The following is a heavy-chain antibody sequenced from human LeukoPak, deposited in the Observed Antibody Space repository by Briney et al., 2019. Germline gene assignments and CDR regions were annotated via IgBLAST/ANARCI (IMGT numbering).Heavy chain of an antibody. D-gene: IGHD6-6*01. CDR1: GFTFAGYA. CDR3: AHWGSSGPLEY. Sequence: PLGSLRLSCAASGFTFAGYAMTWVRQAPGKGLEWVSLISGSGGSTYYPDVVRVRYTISRDNSKNVLYLRMNSLRAEDTAVYYCAHWGSSGPLEYWRQGTLVTVCS. CDR2: ISGSGGST. J-gene: IGHJ4*02. V-gene: IGHV3-23*01.